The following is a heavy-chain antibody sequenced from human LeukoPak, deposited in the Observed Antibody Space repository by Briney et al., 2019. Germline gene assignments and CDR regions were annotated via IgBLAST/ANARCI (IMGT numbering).Heavy chain of an antibody. CDR3: ARVPYATVADSFDM. CDR2: IWYDGSKK. J-gene: IGHJ3*02. V-gene: IGHV3-33*01. Sequence: GRSLRLSCAASGFTFSTYGMHWVRQAPHEGLEWVAIIWYDGSKKYYADSVKGRLTLSRDNCKITLYVQMNSLRAEDTAVYYCARVPYATVADSFDMWGQGTLV. CDR1: GFTFSTYG. D-gene: IGHD2-8*01.